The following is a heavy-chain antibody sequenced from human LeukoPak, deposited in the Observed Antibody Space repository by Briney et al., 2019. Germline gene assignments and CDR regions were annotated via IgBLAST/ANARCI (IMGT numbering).Heavy chain of an antibody. CDR3: ARATRVRNGSGWYAY. CDR2: YYTDDST. J-gene: IGHJ4*02. D-gene: IGHD6-19*01. V-gene: IGHV3-66*01. CDR1: GFTISINY. Sequence: KPGRSLRLSCLASGFTISINYMSWVRQAPRKGLGWVSVYYTDDSTVYSDSVKGRFTTSRDNSKKTLYLQMNSVRAENTAVYYCARATRVRNGSGWYAYWGQGTLVTVSS.